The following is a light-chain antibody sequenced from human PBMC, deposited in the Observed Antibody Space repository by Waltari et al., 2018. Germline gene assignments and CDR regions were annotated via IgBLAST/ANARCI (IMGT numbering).Light chain of an antibody. V-gene: IGKV3-15*01. CDR1: RFISTN. CDR2: GAS. J-gene: IGKJ4*01. CDR3: QQYHNWPLT. Sequence: EIVMTQSPATLSVSPGERATLSCRASRFISTNLAWYQQKPGQTPRLLIYGASTRATGIPARFSGSGSATEFTLTFSSLKSEDFAVYYCQQYHNWPLTFGGGTKVEI.